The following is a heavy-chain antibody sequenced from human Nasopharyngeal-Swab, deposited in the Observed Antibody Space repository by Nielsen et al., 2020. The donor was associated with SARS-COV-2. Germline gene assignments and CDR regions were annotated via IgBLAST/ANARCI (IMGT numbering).Heavy chain of an antibody. J-gene: IGHJ5*02. CDR3: AREVIVVVPAANKETATGPESWFDP. D-gene: IGHD2-2*01. CDR1: GYTFTGYY. Sequence: ASVKVSCKASGYTFTGYYMHWVRQAPGQGLEWMGIINPSGGSTSYAQKFQGRVTMTRDTSTSTVYMELSSLRSEDTAVYYCAREVIVVVPAANKETATGPESWFDPWGQGTLVTVSS. V-gene: IGHV1-46*01. CDR2: INPSGGST.